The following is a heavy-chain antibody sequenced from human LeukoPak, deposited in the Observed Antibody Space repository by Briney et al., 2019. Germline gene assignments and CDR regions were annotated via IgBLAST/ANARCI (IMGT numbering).Heavy chain of an antibody. D-gene: IGHD2-15*01. Sequence: SETLSLTCAVYGGSFSGYYWGWIRQPPGKGLEWIGEINHSGSTNYNPSLKSRVTISVDTSKNQFSLKLSSVTAADTVVYYCARVGKNYCSGGSCYPLVDYWGQGTLVTVSS. J-gene: IGHJ4*02. CDR3: ARVGKNYCSGGSCYPLVDY. CDR1: GGSFSGYY. CDR2: INHSGST. V-gene: IGHV4-34*01.